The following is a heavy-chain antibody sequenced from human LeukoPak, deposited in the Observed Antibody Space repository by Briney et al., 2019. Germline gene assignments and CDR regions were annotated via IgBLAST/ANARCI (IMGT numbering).Heavy chain of an antibody. D-gene: IGHD2-15*01. J-gene: IGHJ4*02. Sequence: GGSLRLSCAASGFTFSSYWMSWVRQGPGKGLEWVSAISVSGNTYHADSVKGRFTISRDSYKNTLYLQMNSLRAEDVAVYYCAKAPVTTCSGAYCYPFDYWGQGTLVTVSS. V-gene: IGHV3-23*01. CDR3: AKAPVTTCSGAYCYPFDY. CDR2: ISVSGNT. CDR1: GFTFSSYW.